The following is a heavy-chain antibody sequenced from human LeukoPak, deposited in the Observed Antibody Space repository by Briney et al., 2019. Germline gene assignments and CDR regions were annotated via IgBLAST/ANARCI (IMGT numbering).Heavy chain of an antibody. J-gene: IGHJ4*02. D-gene: IGHD3-3*01. CDR2: IRSDGNDK. CDR3: VRDTEWSFDT. CDR1: GFTFNKHG. Sequence: PGGSLRLSCAASGFTFNKHGMHWVRQAPGKGLEWFSFIRSDGNDKYYADSVKGRFTISRDNSKNTLYLQMNSLRAEDTALYYCVRDTEWSFDTWAQGTLVTVSS. V-gene: IGHV3-30*02.